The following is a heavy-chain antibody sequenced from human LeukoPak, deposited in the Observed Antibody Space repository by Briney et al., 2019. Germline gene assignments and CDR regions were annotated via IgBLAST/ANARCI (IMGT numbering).Heavy chain of an antibody. D-gene: IGHD6-25*01. CDR3: AREDMEAAAAFQH. CDR1: GGSISSYY. V-gene: IGHV4-4*07. Sequence: SETLSLTCTVSGGSISSYYWSWIRQPAGKGLEWIGRIYTSGSTNYNPSLKSRVTISLDTSKNQISLKLSSVTAADTAVYYCAREDMEAAAAFQHWGQGTLVTVSS. CDR2: IYTSGST. J-gene: IGHJ1*01.